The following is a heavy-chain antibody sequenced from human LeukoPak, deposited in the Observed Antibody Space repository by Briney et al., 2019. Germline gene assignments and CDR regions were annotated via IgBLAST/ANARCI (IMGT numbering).Heavy chain of an antibody. Sequence: GGSLRLSCAASGFTVSSNEMSWVRQAPGKGLEWVSSISGGSTYYADSRKGRFTISRDNSKNTLYLQMNSLTAEDTAIYYCAKDSCASTSCYWDYWGQGTLVTVSS. CDR1: GFTVSSNE. D-gene: IGHD2-2*01. J-gene: IGHJ4*02. CDR2: ISGGST. CDR3: AKDSCASTSCYWDY. V-gene: IGHV3-38-3*01.